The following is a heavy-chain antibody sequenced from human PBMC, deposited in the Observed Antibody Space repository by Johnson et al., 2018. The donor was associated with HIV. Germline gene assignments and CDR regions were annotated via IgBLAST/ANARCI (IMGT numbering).Heavy chain of an antibody. Sequence: QMLLVESGGGVVQPGGSLRLSCAASGFTFSSYAMHWVRQAPGKGLEWVAVISYDGSNKYYADSVKGRFTISRDNSKNTLYLQLNSLRAADTALYYCARGKGAAAGIDAFDIWGQGTMVIVSS. V-gene: IGHV3-30-3*01. CDR2: ISYDGSNK. D-gene: IGHD6-13*01. J-gene: IGHJ3*02. CDR1: GFTFSSYA. CDR3: ARGKGAAAGIDAFDI.